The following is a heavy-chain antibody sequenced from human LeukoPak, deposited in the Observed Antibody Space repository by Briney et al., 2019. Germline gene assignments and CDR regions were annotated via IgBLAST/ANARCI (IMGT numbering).Heavy chain of an antibody. CDR1: GGSIRSEN. Sequence: PSETLSLTCTVSGGSIRSENWSWIRQPPGKGLEWIGYIYYSGSTNYNPSLKSRVTISVDTSKNQFSLKLSSVTAADTAMYYCARGLPKHDFGDYGGTWFDPWGQGTLVTVSS. CDR3: ARGLPKHDFGDYGGTWFDP. V-gene: IGHV4-59*12. J-gene: IGHJ5*02. CDR2: IYYSGST. D-gene: IGHD4-17*01.